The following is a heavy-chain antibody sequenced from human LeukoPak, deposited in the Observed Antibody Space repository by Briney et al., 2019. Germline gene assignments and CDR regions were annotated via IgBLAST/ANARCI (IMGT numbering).Heavy chain of an antibody. Sequence: ASVKVSCKASGYTFTGYYMHWVRQAPGQGLEWMGWINPNSGGTNYAQKFQGRVTMTRDTSISTAYMELSRLRSDDTAVYYCARTRAVYSSGWYSFLYWGQGTLVTVSS. CDR3: ARTRAVYSSGWYSFLY. D-gene: IGHD6-19*01. CDR1: GYTFTGYY. J-gene: IGHJ4*02. V-gene: IGHV1-2*02. CDR2: INPNSGGT.